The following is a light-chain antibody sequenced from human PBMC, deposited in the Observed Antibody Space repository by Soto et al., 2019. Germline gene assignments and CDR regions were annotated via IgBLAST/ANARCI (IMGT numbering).Light chain of an antibody. V-gene: IGLV2-11*01. CDR2: DVT. CDR1: SSDVGRYDY. Sequence: SALTQPRSVSASPGQSVTISCTGTSSDVGRYDYVSWYQQHPGKAPKLIVYDVTERHSGVPDRFSGSKSGNTASLTISGLQAEDEADYSCCSFAGSYSYVFGTGTKVTVL. CDR3: CSFAGSYSYV. J-gene: IGLJ1*01.